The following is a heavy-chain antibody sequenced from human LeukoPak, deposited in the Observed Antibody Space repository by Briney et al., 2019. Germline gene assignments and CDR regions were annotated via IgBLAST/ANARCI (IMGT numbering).Heavy chain of an antibody. CDR1: GFTFSTFG. J-gene: IGHJ4*02. CDR2: ISGSSSSI. V-gene: IGHV3-21*01. D-gene: IGHD5-12*01. Sequence: PGGSLRLSCAASGFTFSTFGMNWVRQAPGKGLEWVSSISGSSSSIYYADSVKGRFTISRDNAKNSLYLQLNSLRAEDTAVYYCARAMRSGYDYWGQGTLVTVSS. CDR3: ARAMRSGYDY.